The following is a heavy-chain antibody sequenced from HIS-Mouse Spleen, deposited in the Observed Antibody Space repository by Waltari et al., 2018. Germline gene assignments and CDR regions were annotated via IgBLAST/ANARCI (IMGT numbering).Heavy chain of an antibody. J-gene: IGHJ4*02. V-gene: IGHV3-49*05. CDR3: TRDRWWGGIDY. CDR1: GFTFGDYA. Sequence: EVQLVESGGGLVKPGRSLRLSCTASGFTFGDYAMSWFRQAPGKGLEWVGFIRSKAYGGTTEYAAFVKGRFTISRDDSKSIAYLQMNSLKTEDTAVYYCTRDRWWGGIDYWGQGTLVTVSS. D-gene: IGHD2-15*01. CDR2: IRSKAYGGTT.